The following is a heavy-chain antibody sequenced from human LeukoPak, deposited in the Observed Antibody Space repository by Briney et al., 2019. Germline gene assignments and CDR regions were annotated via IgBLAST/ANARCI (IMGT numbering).Heavy chain of an antibody. CDR2: IIPILGIA. CDR1: GGTFSSYT. CDR3: ARGESSTWSTPVDY. J-gene: IGHJ4*02. V-gene: IGHV1-69*02. Sequence: SVKVSCKASGGTFSSYTISWVRQAPGQGLEWMGRIIPILGIANYAQKFQGRVTITADKSTSTAYMELSSLRSDDTAVYYCARGESSTWSTPVDYWGQGTLVTVSS. D-gene: IGHD6-13*01.